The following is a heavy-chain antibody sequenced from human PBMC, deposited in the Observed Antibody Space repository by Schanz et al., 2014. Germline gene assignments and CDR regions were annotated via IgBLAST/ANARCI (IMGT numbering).Heavy chain of an antibody. D-gene: IGHD1-1*01. CDR2: VFPNGIA. Sequence: QVQLQESGPGLVKPSQTLSLTCTVSGGSIRSGTYYWSSIRQPAGKPLEWLGRVFPNGIANYNPSLKSRVPKSLKTPKNHFSLTLASLTAADTAVYYCARETTWRLDLWGRGTLVTVSS. V-gene: IGHV4-61*02. J-gene: IGHJ2*01. CDR1: GGSIRSGTYY. CDR3: ARETTWRLDL.